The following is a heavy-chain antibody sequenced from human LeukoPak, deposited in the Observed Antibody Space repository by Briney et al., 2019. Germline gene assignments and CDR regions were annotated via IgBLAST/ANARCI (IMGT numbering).Heavy chain of an antibody. CDR1: GFPFSSYA. V-gene: IGHV3-23*01. Sequence: GGSLRLSCAASGFPFSSYAMSWVRQAPGKGLEWVSAISGSGGSTYYASPVKGRFTISRDNSKNTLYLQRNSLRAEDTAVYYCAKDGYSSSCIDYWGQGTLVTVSS. CDR3: AKDGYSSSCIDY. J-gene: IGHJ4*02. D-gene: IGHD6-13*01. CDR2: ISGSGGST.